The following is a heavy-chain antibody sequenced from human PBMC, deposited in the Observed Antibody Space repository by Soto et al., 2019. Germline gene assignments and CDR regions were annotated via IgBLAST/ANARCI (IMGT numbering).Heavy chain of an antibody. J-gene: IGHJ3*02. D-gene: IGHD4-17*01. Sequence: ETLSLTCTVSGGSISSGSYYWDWIRQPPGKGLEWIGSFYYSGSTYYNPSLKSRVTISVDTSKNQFSLKLSSVTATDTAVYYCARQPTTVTTVGAFDIWGQGTMVTVSS. CDR1: GGSISSGSYY. CDR2: FYYSGST. V-gene: IGHV4-39*01. CDR3: ARQPTTVTTVGAFDI.